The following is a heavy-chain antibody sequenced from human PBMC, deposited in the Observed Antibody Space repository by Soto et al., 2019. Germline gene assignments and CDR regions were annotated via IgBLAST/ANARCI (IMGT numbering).Heavy chain of an antibody. D-gene: IGHD3-22*01. V-gene: IGHV3-30*04. Sequence: GGSLRLSCTASGFTFSNYAMHWVRQAPGKGLEWVALISYSGRNKYYTDSAKGRFTISTDNSENTLYLQMDSLRAEDTAIYYWASTPETGGYYYCFDYWGQGTLVTVSS. J-gene: IGHJ4*02. CDR3: ASTPETGGYYYCFDY. CDR1: GFTFSNYA. CDR2: ISYSGRNK.